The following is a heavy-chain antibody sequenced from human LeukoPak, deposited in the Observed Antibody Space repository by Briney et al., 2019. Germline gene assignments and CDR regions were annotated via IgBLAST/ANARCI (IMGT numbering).Heavy chain of an antibody. CDR2: ISYDGSNK. V-gene: IGHV3-30*04. CDR3: ARSMAGFDY. CDR1: GFTFSSYA. Sequence: PGGSLRLSCAASGFTFSSYAMHWVRQAPGKGLEWVAVISYDGSNKYYADSVKGRFTISRDNSKNTLYLQMNSLRAEDTAVYYCARSMAGFDYWGQGTLVTVSS. J-gene: IGHJ4*02. D-gene: IGHD6-19*01.